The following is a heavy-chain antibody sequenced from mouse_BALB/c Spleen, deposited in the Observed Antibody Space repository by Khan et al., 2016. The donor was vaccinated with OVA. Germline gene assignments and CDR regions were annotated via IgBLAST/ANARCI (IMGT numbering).Heavy chain of an antibody. CDR3: ARQLYYHYNIVDY. Sequence: QVQLKESGPGLVAPSQSLSITCTISGFSLTNYGVHWVRQPPEKGLEWLVVIWSDGSTTYNSALISRLTISKDNSESQVFLKMNSLQTDDTAMYFCARQLYYHYNIVDYWGQGTSVTVSS. V-gene: IGHV2-6-1*01. J-gene: IGHJ4*01. D-gene: IGHD2-4*01. CDR2: IWSDGST. CDR1: GFSLTNYG.